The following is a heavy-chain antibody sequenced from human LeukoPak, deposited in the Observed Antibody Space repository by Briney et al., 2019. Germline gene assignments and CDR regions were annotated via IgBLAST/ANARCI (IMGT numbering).Heavy chain of an antibody. D-gene: IGHD5-18*01. CDR1: GGSISSYY. CDR3: ARGGGGAAMVGGYFDY. Sequence: PSETLSLTCTVSGGSISSYYWSWIRQPPGKGLEWIGYIYYSGSTNYNPSLKSRVTISVDTSKNQFSLKLSSVTAADTAVYYCARGGGGAAMVGGYFDYWGQGTLVTVSS. V-gene: IGHV4-59*01. J-gene: IGHJ4*02. CDR2: IYYSGST.